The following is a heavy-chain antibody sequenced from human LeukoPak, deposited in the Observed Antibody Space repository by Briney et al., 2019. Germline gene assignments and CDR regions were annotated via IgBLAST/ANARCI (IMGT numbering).Heavy chain of an antibody. Sequence: GGSLRLSCAASGFTFSSYWMHWVRQAPGKGLVWVSRINSDGSSTSYADSVKGRFTISRDNAKNTLYLQMNSLRAEDTAVFYCARDRDDYVWGSYLGAFDVWGHGTTVTVSS. CDR1: GFTFSSYW. D-gene: IGHD3-16*01. CDR2: INSDGSST. V-gene: IGHV3-74*01. J-gene: IGHJ3*01. CDR3: ARDRDDYVWGSYLGAFDV.